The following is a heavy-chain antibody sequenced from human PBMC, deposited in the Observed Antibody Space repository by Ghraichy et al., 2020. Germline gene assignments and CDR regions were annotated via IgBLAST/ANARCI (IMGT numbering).Heavy chain of an antibody. CDR3: ARDYDWNYPN. Sequence: SGPTLVKPTQTLTLTCTFSGFSLSTNRVGVGWIRQPPVKALEWLALIQWDDNERYSPSLKSRLTISKDTSKNQVVLTMTNMDPVDTATYYCARDYDWNYPNWGQGTLVTVSS. CDR1: GFSLSTNRVG. J-gene: IGHJ4*02. D-gene: IGHD1-7*01. V-gene: IGHV2-5*02. CDR2: IQWDDNE.